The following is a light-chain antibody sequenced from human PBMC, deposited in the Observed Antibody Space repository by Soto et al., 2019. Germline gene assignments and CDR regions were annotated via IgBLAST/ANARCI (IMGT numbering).Light chain of an antibody. CDR2: GNS. CDR3: QSYDSSQGGSV. Sequence: QSVLTQPPSVSGAPGQRVTISCTGSSSNIGAGYDVHWYPQLPGTAPKLLIYGNSNRPSGDPDRFPGSKSGTRASLAITGLQAEDEADYYCQSYDSSQGGSVFGGGTQLTVL. CDR1: SSNIGAGYD. J-gene: IGLJ7*01. V-gene: IGLV1-40*01.